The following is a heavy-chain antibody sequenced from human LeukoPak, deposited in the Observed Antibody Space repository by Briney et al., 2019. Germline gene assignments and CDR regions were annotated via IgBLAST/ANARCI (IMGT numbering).Heavy chain of an antibody. J-gene: IGHJ3*02. CDR3: ARQLRYFDWLLYDAFDI. CDR2: IYYSGST. V-gene: IGHV4-59*08. D-gene: IGHD3-9*01. CDR1: GGSISSYY. Sequence: SETLSLTCTVSGGSISSYYWSWIRQPPGKGLEWIGYIYYSGSTNYNPSLKSRVTISVDTSKNQFSLKLSSVTAADTAVYYCARQLRYFDWLLYDAFDIWGQGTMVTVSS.